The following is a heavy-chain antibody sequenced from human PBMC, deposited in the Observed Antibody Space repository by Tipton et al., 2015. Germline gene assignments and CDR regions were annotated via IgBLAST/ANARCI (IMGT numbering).Heavy chain of an antibody. J-gene: IGHJ4*02. CDR1: GGSFSSYA. CDR3: ARGETFDY. D-gene: IGHD3-16*01. Sequence: QLVQSGAEVKKPGSSVNVSCKASGGSFSSYAINWLRQVPGQGLEWMGGIIPVFGRPNYAQKFQGRVTITAEESTSTAYMELSSLRSEDTAVYYCARGETFDYWGQGTLVTVSS. CDR2: IIPVFGRP. V-gene: IGHV1-69*01.